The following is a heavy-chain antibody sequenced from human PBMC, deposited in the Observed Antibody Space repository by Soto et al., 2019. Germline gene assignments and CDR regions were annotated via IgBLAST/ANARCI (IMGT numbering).Heavy chain of an antibody. J-gene: IGHJ6*02. Sequence: GGSLRLSCAASGFTFSSYAMHWVRQAPGKGLEWVAVISYDGSNKYYADSVKGRFTISRDNSKNTLYLQMNSLRAEDTAVYYCARDRPAQWLDYYYYGMDVWGQGTTVTVSS. CDR3: ARDRPAQWLDYYYYGMDV. CDR2: ISYDGSNK. CDR1: GFTFSSYA. V-gene: IGHV3-30-3*01. D-gene: IGHD6-19*01.